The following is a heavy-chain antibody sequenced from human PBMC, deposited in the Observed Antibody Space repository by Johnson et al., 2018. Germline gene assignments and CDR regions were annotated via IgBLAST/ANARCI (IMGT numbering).Heavy chain of an antibody. CDR2: IVYSGST. Sequence: QVQLQESGPGLVKPSETLSLPCTVSGGSISSYYWSWIRQPPGKGLEWIGYIVYSGSTNYHPSLKSRVTISVDTSKNQFSLKLSSVTAADTAVYYCAGIALIDTLLDVWGKGTTVTVSS. CDR3: AGIALIDTLLDV. CDR1: GGSISSYY. J-gene: IGHJ6*04. D-gene: IGHD3-9*01. V-gene: IGHV4-59*01.